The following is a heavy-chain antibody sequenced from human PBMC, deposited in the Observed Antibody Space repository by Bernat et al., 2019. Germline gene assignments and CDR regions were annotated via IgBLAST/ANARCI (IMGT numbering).Heavy chain of an antibody. D-gene: IGHD1-26*01. CDR1: GFTFSSYA. Sequence: QVQLVESGGGVVQPGRSLRLSCAASGFTFSSYAMHWVRQAPGKGLEWVAVISYDGSNKYYADSVKGRFTVSRDNAKNSLFLQMNSLRAEDTAIYYCTRGLMGATHDWGQGTLVTVSS. CDR2: ISYDGSNK. CDR3: TRGLMGATHD. V-gene: IGHV3-30-3*01. J-gene: IGHJ4*02.